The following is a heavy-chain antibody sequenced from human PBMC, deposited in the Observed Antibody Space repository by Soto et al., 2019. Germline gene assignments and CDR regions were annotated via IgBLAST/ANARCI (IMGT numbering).Heavy chain of an antibody. D-gene: IGHD6-19*01. V-gene: IGHV3-53*01. CDR2: IYSGGST. J-gene: IGHJ3*01. Sequence: GGSLRLSCAGSGFIVSSYYMSWVRQAPGKGLEWISVIYSGGSTYYADSVKGRFTISRDNSENTLYLQLNSLRDEDTAVYYCAKSGGNGWFADAFDVWGQGTMVTVSS. CDR1: GFIVSSYY. CDR3: AKSGGNGWFADAFDV.